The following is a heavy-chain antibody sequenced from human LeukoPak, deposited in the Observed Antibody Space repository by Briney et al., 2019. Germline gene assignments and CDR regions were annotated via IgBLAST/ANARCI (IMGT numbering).Heavy chain of an antibody. V-gene: IGHV3-21*04. CDR3: ARDPTPCHRDY. J-gene: IGHJ4*02. Sequence: GGSLRLSCAASGFTFSSYSMNWVRQAPGKGLEWVSSISSSSIYIYYADSVKGRFTISRDNAKNSLYMQMNSLRAEDTAVYYCARDPTPCHRDYWGQGTLVTVSS. CDR1: GFTFSSYS. CDR2: ISSSSIYI.